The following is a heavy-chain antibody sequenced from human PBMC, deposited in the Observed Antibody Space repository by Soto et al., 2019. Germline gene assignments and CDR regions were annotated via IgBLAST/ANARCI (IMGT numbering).Heavy chain of an antibody. D-gene: IGHD1-1*01. CDR1: GGSISSYY. CDR2: IYYSGRT. V-gene: IGHV4-59*08. CDR3: AGRYGYSFDY. Sequence: QVQLQESGPGLVKPSETLSLTCTVSGGSISSYYWSWIRQPPGKGLEWIGYIYYSGRTNYNPSLKSGVNISVDTPKNQFSLKRSSVTAADTAVYYCAGRYGYSFDYWGQGTLVTGSS. J-gene: IGHJ4*02.